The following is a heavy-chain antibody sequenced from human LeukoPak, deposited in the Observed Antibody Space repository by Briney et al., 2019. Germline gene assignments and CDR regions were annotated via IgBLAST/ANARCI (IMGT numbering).Heavy chain of an antibody. CDR2: ISGGGDST. V-gene: IGHV3-23*01. J-gene: IGHJ4*02. CDR1: GFTFSRYA. D-gene: IGHD2-21*01. Sequence: GGSLRLSCTASGFTFSRYAMSWVRQAPGKGLQWVSDISGGGDSTYYADSVKGRFTISRDNSKNTVSLQLNSLRAEDTAVYYCAKGSSNSRPYYFDYWGQGTLVAVSS. CDR3: AKGSSNSRPYYFDY.